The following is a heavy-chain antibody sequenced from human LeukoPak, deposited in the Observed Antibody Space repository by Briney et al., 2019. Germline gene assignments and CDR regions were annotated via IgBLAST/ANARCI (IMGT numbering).Heavy chain of an antibody. V-gene: IGHV1-24*01. J-gene: IGHJ4*02. Sequence: ASVKVSCKVSGYTLTELSMHWVRQAPGKGLEWMGGFDPEDGETIYAQKFQGRVTMTEDTSTDTAYMELSSLRSEDTPVYYCATGNPHIVVVPAATWDYYFDYWGQGTLVTVSS. D-gene: IGHD2-2*01. CDR1: GYTLTELS. CDR2: FDPEDGET. CDR3: ATGNPHIVVVPAATWDYYFDY.